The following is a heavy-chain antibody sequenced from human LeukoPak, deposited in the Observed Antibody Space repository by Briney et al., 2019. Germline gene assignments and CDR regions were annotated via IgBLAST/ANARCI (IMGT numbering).Heavy chain of an antibody. Sequence: GASVKLSCKASASTFTIHDVNWVRHAPAQGLEWMGWINPNSKNTGYEQKYQGRVSLTTDTSTSTAYMELSSLDSEDTAVYYCARAIPFRYLLGGDYYERSSHGFDIWGQGTMITVSS. D-gene: IGHD2-21*02. J-gene: IGHJ3*02. CDR3: ARAIPFRYLLGGDYYERSSHGFDI. CDR2: INPNSKNT. V-gene: IGHV1-8*01. CDR1: ASTFTIHD.